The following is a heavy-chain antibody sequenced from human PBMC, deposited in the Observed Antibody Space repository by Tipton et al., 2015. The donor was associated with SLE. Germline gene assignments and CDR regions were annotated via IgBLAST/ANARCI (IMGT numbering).Heavy chain of an antibody. CDR3: ARVGRDGYYFDY. CDR1: GGSISNYS. J-gene: IGHJ4*02. V-gene: IGHV4-59*01. CDR2: IYYSGST. Sequence: TLSLTCAVSGGSISNYSWSWIRQPPGKGLEWIGYIYYSGSTNYNPSLKSRVTISVDTSKSQFSLKLTSVTAADTAVYYCARVGRDGYYFDYWGQGALVTVSS. D-gene: IGHD5-24*01.